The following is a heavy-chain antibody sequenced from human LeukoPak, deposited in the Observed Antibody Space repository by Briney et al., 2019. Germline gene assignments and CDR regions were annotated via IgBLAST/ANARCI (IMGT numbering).Heavy chain of an antibody. D-gene: IGHD2-15*01. CDR3: AREVVVVVAATAVLSRAFDI. CDR2: IRDDGSST. Sequence: GGSLRLSCAASGFTFSGYWMHWVRQVAGKGLVWVSRIRDDGSSTTSTIYAESVKGRFTISRDNAKNSLYLQMNSMRAEDTAVYYCAREVVVVVAATAVLSRAFDIWGQGTMVTVSS. J-gene: IGHJ3*02. V-gene: IGHV3-74*01. CDR1: GFTFSGYW.